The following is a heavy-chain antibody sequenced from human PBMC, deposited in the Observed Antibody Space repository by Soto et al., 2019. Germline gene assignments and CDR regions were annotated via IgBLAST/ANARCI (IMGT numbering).Heavy chain of an antibody. Sequence: EVQVVESGGGLVQPGGSLRLSCAASGFSVRVNYMTWVRLAPGKGLEWVSVTYTGGDTDYADSVKGRFTTSRDNSKNMLYLEVSSLRAEDTAVYYCARVSFSNDYDHYYMDVWGKGTTVTVSS. J-gene: IGHJ6*03. CDR1: GFSVRVNY. CDR3: ARVSFSNDYDHYYMDV. CDR2: TYTGGDT. D-gene: IGHD4-4*01. V-gene: IGHV3-66*01.